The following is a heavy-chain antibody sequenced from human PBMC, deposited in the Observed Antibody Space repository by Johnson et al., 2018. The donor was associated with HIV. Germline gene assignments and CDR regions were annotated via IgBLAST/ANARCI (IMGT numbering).Heavy chain of an antibody. J-gene: IGHJ3*02. CDR3: ARRAIRDAFDI. V-gene: IGHV3-20*04. Sequence: LRLSCAASGFTFSNYGMHWVRQAPGKGLEWVSGINWNGGSTGYADSVKGRFTISRDNAKNSLYLQMNSLRAEDTAVYYCARRAIRDAFDIWGQGTMVTVSS. CDR1: GFTFSNYG. CDR2: INWNGGST.